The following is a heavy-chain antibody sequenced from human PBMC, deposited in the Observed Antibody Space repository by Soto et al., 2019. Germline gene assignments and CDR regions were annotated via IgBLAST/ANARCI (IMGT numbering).Heavy chain of an antibody. CDR1: GGSISSGDYY. CDR3: ARDPGYSGYVTVVP. J-gene: IGHJ5*02. D-gene: IGHD5-12*01. V-gene: IGHV4-30-4*01. CDR2: IYYGGST. Sequence: PSETLSLTCTVSGGSISSGDYYWSWIRQPPGKGLEWIGYIYYGGSTYYNPSLKSRVTISVDRSKNQFSLKLSSVTAADTAVYYCARDPGYSGYVTVVPWGQGTLVTVSS.